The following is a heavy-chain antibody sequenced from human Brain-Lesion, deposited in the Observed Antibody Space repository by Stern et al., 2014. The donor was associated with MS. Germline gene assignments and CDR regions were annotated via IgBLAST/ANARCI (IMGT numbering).Heavy chain of an antibody. CDR3: ARIDRGNCDFWSGYYNYWFDP. J-gene: IGHJ5*02. Sequence: EVQLVESGGDLVQPGGALRLSCVASGFTFSDYWMTWVRQAQGKGLQWVAKINQDGSEKNYEDSVKGRFTIRRDNAKNALHLQMNSLRVVQTAVFYCARIDRGNCDFWSGYYNYWFDPWGQGTLVTVSS. CDR2: INQDGSEK. CDR1: GFTFSDYW. V-gene: IGHV3-7*01. D-gene: IGHD3-3*01.